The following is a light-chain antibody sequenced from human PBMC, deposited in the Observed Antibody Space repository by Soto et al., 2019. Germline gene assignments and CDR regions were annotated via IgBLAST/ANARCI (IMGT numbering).Light chain of an antibody. Sequence: QSALTQPACVSGSPGQSITISCTGTSSDVGSYNLVSWYQQHPGKAPKLMIYEGNERPSGVSNRFSGSKSGNTASLTISGLQAEDEADYYCCSYAGSSTWVFGGGTKVTVL. CDR2: EGN. V-gene: IGLV2-23*01. J-gene: IGLJ3*02. CDR1: SSDVGSYNL. CDR3: CSYAGSSTWV.